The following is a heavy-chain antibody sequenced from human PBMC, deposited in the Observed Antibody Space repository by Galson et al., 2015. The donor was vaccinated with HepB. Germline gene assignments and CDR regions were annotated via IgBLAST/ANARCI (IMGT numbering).Heavy chain of an antibody. CDR2: IYWNDDK. D-gene: IGHD2-15*01. CDR3: AHSYSPDLIVAFDI. V-gene: IGHV2-5*01. Sequence: PALVKPTQTLTLTCTFSGFSLSTSGVGVGWIRQPPGKALEWLALIYWNDDKRYSPSLKSRLTITKDTSKNQVVLTMTNMGPVDTATYYCAHSYSPDLIVAFDIWGQGTMVTVSS. J-gene: IGHJ3*02. CDR1: GFSLSTSGVG.